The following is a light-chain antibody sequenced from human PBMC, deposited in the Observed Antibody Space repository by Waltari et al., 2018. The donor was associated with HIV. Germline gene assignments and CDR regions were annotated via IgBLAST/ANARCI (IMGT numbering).Light chain of an antibody. CDR3: QQSHEPPLT. CDR2: SAS. Sequence: IQVTQSPSSLSAYTGDTVIITCRASQHIRNDLNWYLYKPGTSPRLLIYSASGLQSGVPSRFTASGPGTEFNFTISGLQSEDCATYYCQQSHEPPLTFGGGTKVEIK. CDR1: QHIRND. V-gene: IGKV1-39*01. J-gene: IGKJ4*01.